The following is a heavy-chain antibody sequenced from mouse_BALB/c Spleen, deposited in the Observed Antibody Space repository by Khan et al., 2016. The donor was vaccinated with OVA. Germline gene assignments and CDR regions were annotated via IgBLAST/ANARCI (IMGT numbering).Heavy chain of an antibody. V-gene: IGHV1-63*02. CDR1: GYTFTNYW. CDR2: IFPGGGYT. D-gene: IGHD3-1*01. CDR3: ARGGAARATWDYFDS. Sequence: VQLQESGAELVRPGTSVKMSCKAAGYTFTNYWIGWVKQRPGHGLEWIGDIFPGGGYTNYDEKFKGKATLTADTSSSTAYMQLSSLTSEDSAIYYGARGGAARATWDYFDSWGQGTTLTVSS. J-gene: IGHJ2*01.